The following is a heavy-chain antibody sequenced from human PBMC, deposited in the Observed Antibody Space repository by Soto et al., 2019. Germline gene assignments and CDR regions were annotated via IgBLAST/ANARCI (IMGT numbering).Heavy chain of an antibody. D-gene: IGHD1-26*01. Sequence: SGPTLVNPTQTLTLTCTFSGFSLSTSGMRVSWIRQPPGKALEWLARIDWDDDKFYSTSLKTRLTISKDTSKNQVVLTMTNMDPVDTATYYCARSREWELPFDYWGRGTLVTVSS. J-gene: IGHJ4*02. V-gene: IGHV2-70*04. CDR1: GFSLSTSGMR. CDR3: ARSREWELPFDY. CDR2: IDWDDDK.